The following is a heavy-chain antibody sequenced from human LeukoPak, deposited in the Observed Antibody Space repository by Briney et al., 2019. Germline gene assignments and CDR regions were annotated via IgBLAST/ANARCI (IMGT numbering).Heavy chain of an antibody. CDR3: ATLNTTGLDAFDI. CDR2: IYPGDSDT. CDR1: GYSFTNYW. D-gene: IGHD1-1*01. J-gene: IGHJ3*02. Sequence: GESLKISCKGSGYSFTNYWIGWVRQMPGKGLEWMGIIYPGDSDTRHSPSFQGQVTISADKSIRTAYLQWSSLKASDTAMYYCATLNTTGLDAFDIWGQGTLVTVSS. V-gene: IGHV5-51*01.